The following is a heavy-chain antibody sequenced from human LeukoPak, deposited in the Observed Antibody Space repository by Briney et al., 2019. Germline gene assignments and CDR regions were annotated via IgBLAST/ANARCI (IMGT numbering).Heavy chain of an antibody. Sequence: GGSLRLSCAASGFTFSSYSMNWVRQAPGKGLEWVSYISSSSSTIYYADSVKGRFTISRDNAKNSLYLQMNSLRAEDTAVYYCAKGGSSPWFDPWGQGTLVTVSS. CDR3: AKGGSSPWFDP. D-gene: IGHD6-6*01. CDR1: GFTFSSYS. J-gene: IGHJ5*02. V-gene: IGHV3-48*04. CDR2: ISSSSSTI.